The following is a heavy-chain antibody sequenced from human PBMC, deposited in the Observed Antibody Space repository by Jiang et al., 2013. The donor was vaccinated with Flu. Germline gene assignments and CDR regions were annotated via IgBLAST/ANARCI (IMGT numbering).Heavy chain of an antibody. CDR1: GFSLSTSGMC. D-gene: IGHD3-16*01. Sequence: KPTQTLTLTCTFSGFSLSTSGMCVNWIRQPPGKALEWLARIDWDNTKYYTSSLKTRLTISKDISKNQVVLTMTNMDPVDTATYYCARIRLRVGDFSAPPPDYWGQGPWSPSPQ. CDR3: ARIRLRVGDFSAPPPDY. V-gene: IGHV2-70*11. CDR2: IDWDNTK. J-gene: IGHJ4*02.